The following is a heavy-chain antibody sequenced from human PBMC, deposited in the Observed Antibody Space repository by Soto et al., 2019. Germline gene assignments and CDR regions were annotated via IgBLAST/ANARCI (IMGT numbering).Heavy chain of an antibody. Sequence: GGSLRLSCAASGFTFSSYGMHWVRQAPGKGLEWVAVISYDGSNKYYADSVKGRFTISRDNSKNTLYLQMNSLRAEDTAVYYCAIMIGDWGLDTAMVPSNFDYWGQGTLVTVSS. CDR3: AIMIGDWGLDTAMVPSNFDY. V-gene: IGHV3-30*03. J-gene: IGHJ4*02. CDR1: GFTFSSYG. D-gene: IGHD5-18*01. CDR2: ISYDGSNK.